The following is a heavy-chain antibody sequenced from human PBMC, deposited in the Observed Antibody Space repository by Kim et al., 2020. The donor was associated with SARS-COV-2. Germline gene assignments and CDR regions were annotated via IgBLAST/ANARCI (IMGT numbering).Heavy chain of an antibody. J-gene: IGHJ3*02. V-gene: IGHV4-34*01. CDR2: INHSANT. CDR1: SASFSSDY. CDR3: ARVTRFPDAFDI. Sequence: SETLSLTCDVYSASFSSDYWSWIRQPPGKGLEWIGEINHSANTNYNPSLKSRVSISIDTSKNQFSLKMSSVTAADTAVYYCARVTRFPDAFDIWGQGTMVTVS. D-gene: IGHD3-10*01.